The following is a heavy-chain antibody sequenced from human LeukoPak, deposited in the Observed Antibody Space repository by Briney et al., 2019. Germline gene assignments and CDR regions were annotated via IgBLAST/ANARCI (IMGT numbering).Heavy chain of an antibody. Sequence: ASVKVSCKASGYIFTSYFLYWVRQAPGQGLEWMGLINPSGGSTRYAQKFQGRVTMTRDMSTSTVYVELSSLRSEDTAVYYCARDKGDSSYSSSWYSLWFDYWGQGTLVTVSS. CDR2: INPSGGST. V-gene: IGHV1-46*01. CDR1: GYIFTSYF. J-gene: IGHJ4*02. CDR3: ARDKGDSSYSSSWYSLWFDY. D-gene: IGHD6-13*01.